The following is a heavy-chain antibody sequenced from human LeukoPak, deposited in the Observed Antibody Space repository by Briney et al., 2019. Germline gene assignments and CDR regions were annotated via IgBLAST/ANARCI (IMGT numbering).Heavy chain of an antibody. V-gene: IGHV4-39*01. CDR1: GGSISSSSYY. CDR3: ARLLDDILTGYYRPFYFDY. Sequence: SGTLSLTCTVSGGSISSSSYYWGWIRQPPGKGLEWIGGIYYSGSTYYNPSLKSRVTISVDTSKNQFSLKLSSVTAADTAVYYCARLLDDILTGYYRPFYFDYWGQGTLVTVSS. J-gene: IGHJ4*02. D-gene: IGHD3-9*01. CDR2: IYYSGST.